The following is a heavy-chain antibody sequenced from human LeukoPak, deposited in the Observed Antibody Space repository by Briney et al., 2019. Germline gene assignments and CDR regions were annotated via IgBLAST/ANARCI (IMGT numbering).Heavy chain of an antibody. V-gene: IGHV3-73*01. CDR3: TRPICGGDCYDY. CDR2: IRSKANSYAT. J-gene: IGHJ4*02. CDR1: GFTFSGSA. D-gene: IGHD2-21*01. Sequence: SGGSLRLSCAASGFTFSGSAMHWVRQASGKGLEWVGRIRSKANSYATAYAASVEGRFTISRDDSKNTAYLQMNSLKTEDTAVYYCTRPICGGDCYDYWGQGTLVTVSS.